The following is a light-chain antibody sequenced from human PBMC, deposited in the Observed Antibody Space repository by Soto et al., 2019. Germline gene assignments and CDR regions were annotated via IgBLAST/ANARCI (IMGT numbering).Light chain of an antibody. CDR2: DNS. Sequence: QSVLTQPPSVSGAPGQRVTISCTGSSSYIGAGYEVHWYQQLPGTAPKLLIFDNSNRPSGVPDRFSGSKSGTSASLAITGLQAEDEADYYCQSYDSSLSGYVFGTGTKLTV. CDR3: QSYDSSLSGYV. J-gene: IGLJ1*01. CDR1: SSYIGAGYE. V-gene: IGLV1-40*01.